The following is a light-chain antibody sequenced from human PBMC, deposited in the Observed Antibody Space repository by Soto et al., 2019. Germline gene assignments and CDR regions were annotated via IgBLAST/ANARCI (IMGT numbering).Light chain of an antibody. CDR1: SGDVGSYNL. CDR3: CSSYGDNPYV. J-gene: IGLJ7*01. Sequence: QSALTQPASVSGSPGQSITISCTGTSGDVGSYNLVSWYQQHPGKAPKLMIYEGSKRPSGISTRFSGSKSGNTASLTISGLQAEDDDDYYCCSSYGDNPYVFGGGTQLTVL. CDR2: EGS. V-gene: IGLV2-23*01.